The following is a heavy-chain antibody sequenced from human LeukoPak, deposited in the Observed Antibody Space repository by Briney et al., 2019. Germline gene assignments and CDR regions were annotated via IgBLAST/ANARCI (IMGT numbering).Heavy chain of an antibody. CDR3: ARDADCTSTSCYVGY. CDR2: INPNSGGT. V-gene: IGHV1-2*02. D-gene: IGHD2-2*01. J-gene: IGHJ4*02. CDR1: GYSFTGHY. Sequence: ASVKVSCKASGYSFTGHYIHWVRQVPGQGLEWMGWINPNSGGTSFAQKFQGRVTMTRDTSITTAFMDLGSLRSDDTAVYYCARDADCTSTSCYVGYWGQGTLVTVSP.